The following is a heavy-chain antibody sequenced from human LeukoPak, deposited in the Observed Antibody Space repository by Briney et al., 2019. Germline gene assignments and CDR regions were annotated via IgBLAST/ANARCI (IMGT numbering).Heavy chain of an antibody. Sequence: PGGSLRLSCATSGFTFNNAWMNWVRQAPGKGLEWVGRIKSKGDGGTTDYAAPVKGRFTISRDDSKNTLYLQMNSLKTEDTAVYYCARYCSSISCYKPPWGQGTLVTVSS. CDR1: GFTFNNAW. CDR2: IKSKGDGGTT. V-gene: IGHV3-15*01. CDR3: ARYCSSISCYKPP. J-gene: IGHJ5*02. D-gene: IGHD2-2*02.